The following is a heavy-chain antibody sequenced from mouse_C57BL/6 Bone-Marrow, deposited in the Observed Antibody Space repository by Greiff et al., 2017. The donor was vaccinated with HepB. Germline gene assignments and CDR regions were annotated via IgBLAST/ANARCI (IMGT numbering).Heavy chain of an antibody. CDR1: GFTFSSYG. CDR3: ARPEYDFAWFAY. D-gene: IGHD2-4*01. Sequence: EVKLMESGGDLVKPGGSLKLSCAASGFTFSSYGMSWVRQTPDKRLEWVATISSGGSYTYYPDSVKGRFTISSDNAKNTLYLQRSRLKSEDTAMYYCARPEYDFAWFAYWGQGTLVTVSA. J-gene: IGHJ3*01. V-gene: IGHV5-6*01. CDR2: ISSGGSYT.